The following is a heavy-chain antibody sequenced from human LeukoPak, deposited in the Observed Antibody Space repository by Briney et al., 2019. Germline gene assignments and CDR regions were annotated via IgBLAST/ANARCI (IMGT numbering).Heavy chain of an antibody. CDR2: IKSKTDGGTT. Sequence: PGGSLRLSCAASGFTFSNAWMSWVRQAPGKGLEWVGRIKSKTDGGTTDYAAPVKGRFTISRDDSKNTLYLQMNSLKTEDTAVYYCTTKLGLGYYFDYWGQGTLVTVSS. V-gene: IGHV3-15*01. D-gene: IGHD3-9*01. J-gene: IGHJ4*02. CDR3: TTKLGLGYYFDY. CDR1: GFTFSNAW.